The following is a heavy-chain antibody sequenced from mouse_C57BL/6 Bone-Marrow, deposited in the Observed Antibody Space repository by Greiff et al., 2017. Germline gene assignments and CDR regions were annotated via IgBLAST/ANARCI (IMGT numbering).Heavy chain of an antibody. D-gene: IGHD2-3*01. CDR3: AGAIYDGLYYYAMDY. CDR2: IYPGSGNT. Sequence: VQLQQSGAELVRPGASVKLSCKASGYTFTDYYIHWVKQRPGQGLEWIARIYPGSGNTYYNEKFKGKATLTAEKSSSTAYMQLSRLTSEDSAVYFCAGAIYDGLYYYAMDYWGQGTSVTVSS. J-gene: IGHJ4*01. V-gene: IGHV1-76*01. CDR1: GYTFTDYY.